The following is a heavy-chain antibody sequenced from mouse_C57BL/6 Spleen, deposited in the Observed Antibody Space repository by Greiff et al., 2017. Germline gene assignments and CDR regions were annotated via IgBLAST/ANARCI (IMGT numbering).Heavy chain of an antibody. J-gene: IGHJ4*01. CDR2: INPSSGYT. D-gene: IGHD1-1*01. CDR1: GYTFTSYW. Sequence: VQLQQSGAELAKPGASVKLSCKASGYTFTSYWMNWVKQRPGQGLEWIGYINPSSGYTKYNQKFKDKATLTADKSSSTAYMQLSSLTYEDAAVYYCASRTTVGYYAMDYWGQGTSVTVSS. V-gene: IGHV1-7*01. CDR3: ASRTTVGYYAMDY.